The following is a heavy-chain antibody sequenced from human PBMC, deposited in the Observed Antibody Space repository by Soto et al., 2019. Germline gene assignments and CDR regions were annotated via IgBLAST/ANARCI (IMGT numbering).Heavy chain of an antibody. D-gene: IGHD1-1*01. Sequence: GGSLRLSCAASGFTFSSYWINWVRQAPGKGLEWVANIKGDGSEKSYVDSVKGRFTISRDNANNALYLQMSSLRAEDTAVYHCVRGQNGAFESWGQGTLVTVSS. CDR2: IKGDGSEK. J-gene: IGHJ4*02. CDR1: GFTFSSYW. CDR3: VRGQNGAFES. V-gene: IGHV3-7*01.